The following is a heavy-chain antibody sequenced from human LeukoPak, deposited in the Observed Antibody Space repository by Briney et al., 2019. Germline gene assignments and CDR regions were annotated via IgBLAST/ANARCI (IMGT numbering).Heavy chain of an antibody. CDR2: ISGSGGST. J-gene: IGHJ4*02. D-gene: IGHD3-10*01. V-gene: IGHV3-23*01. Sequence: GGSLRLSCAASGFTFSSYAMSWVRQAPGKGLEWVSAISGSGGSTYYADSVKGRFTISRDNSKNTLYLQMSSLRAEDTAVYYCAKERAYGSGSYYFDYWGQGTLVTVSS. CDR1: GFTFSSYA. CDR3: AKERAYGSGSYYFDY.